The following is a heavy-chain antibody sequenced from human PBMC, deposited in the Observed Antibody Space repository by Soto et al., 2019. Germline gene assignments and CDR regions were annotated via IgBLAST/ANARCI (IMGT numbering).Heavy chain of an antibody. CDR3: ARAFGWSGTSSALDI. J-gene: IGHJ3*02. V-gene: IGHV3-7*01. D-gene: IGHD1-7*01. CDR1: GFTFSSYW. Sequence: GGSLRLSCAASGFTFSSYWMSWVRQAPGKGLEWVANIKQDGSEKYYVDSVKGRFTISRDNAKNSLYLQMNSMSAEDTAVYYCARAFGWSGTSSALDIWGQGTMVTVSS. CDR2: IKQDGSEK.